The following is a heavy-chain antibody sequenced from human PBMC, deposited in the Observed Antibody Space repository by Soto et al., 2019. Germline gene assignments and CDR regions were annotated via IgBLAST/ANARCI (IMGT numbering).Heavy chain of an antibody. Sequence: QVQLVESGGGVVQPGRSLRLSCAASGFTFSTYGMHWVRQAPGKGLEWVAFISYDGSNKYYADSVKGRFTISRDNAKNTLYLQRNSLRAEDTAVYYCAKDYTDYTHTFDYWGQVTLVTVSS. CDR3: AKDYTDYTHTFDY. J-gene: IGHJ4*02. D-gene: IGHD4-4*01. V-gene: IGHV3-30*18. CDR1: GFTFSTYG. CDR2: ISYDGSNK.